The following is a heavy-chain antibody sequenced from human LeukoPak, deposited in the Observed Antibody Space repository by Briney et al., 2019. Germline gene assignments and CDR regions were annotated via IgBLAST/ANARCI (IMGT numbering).Heavy chain of an antibody. CDR1: GGSISSYY. V-gene: IGHV4-59*12. D-gene: IGHD2-21*01. Sequence: SETLSLTCTVSGGSISSYYWSWIRQSPGKGLEWIGYIYYSGSTNYNPSLKSRVTISVDTSKNQFSLTLSSVTAADTAVYYCARIIAAQYFDYWGQGTLVTVSS. J-gene: IGHJ4*02. CDR2: IYYSGST. CDR3: ARIIAAQYFDY.